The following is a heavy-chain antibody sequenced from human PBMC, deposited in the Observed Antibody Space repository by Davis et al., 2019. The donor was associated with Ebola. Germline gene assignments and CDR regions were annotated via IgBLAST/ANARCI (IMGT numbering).Heavy chain of an antibody. CDR1: GITISDNH. D-gene: IGHD4-11*01. J-gene: IGHJ6*02. V-gene: IGHV3-11*01. Sequence: PSGSLSLSCAASGITISDNHFPLIRQAPGKGLEWISYTTGSGWVTYYIDSVKGRFTISRDNDKESVYLQMTNLRAEDSATYYCERSHKDYIYYTGMDVWGQGTTVTVSS. CDR2: TTGSGWVT. CDR3: ERSHKDYIYYTGMDV.